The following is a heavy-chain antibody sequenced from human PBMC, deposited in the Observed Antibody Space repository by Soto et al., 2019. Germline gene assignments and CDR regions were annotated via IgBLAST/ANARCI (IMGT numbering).Heavy chain of an antibody. D-gene: IGHD2-15*01. J-gene: IGHJ4*02. CDR2: IIPILGIA. CDR1: GGTFSSYT. Sequence: QVQLVQSGAEVKKPGSSVKVSCKASGGTFSSYTINWVRQAPGQGLEWMGMIIPILGIANYAQKFQDRVTTTVDKSTSTAYMELSSLRSEDTAVYYCARGRGGRGDYWGQGTLVTVSS. V-gene: IGHV1-69*02. CDR3: ARGRGGRGDY.